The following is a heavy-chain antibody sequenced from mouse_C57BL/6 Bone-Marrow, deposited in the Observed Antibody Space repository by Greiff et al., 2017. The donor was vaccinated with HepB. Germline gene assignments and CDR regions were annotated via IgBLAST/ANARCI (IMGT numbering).Heavy chain of an antibody. D-gene: IGHD1-1*01. CDR2: INPSNGGT. Sequence: QVQLQQPGTELVKPGASVKLSCKASGYTFTSYWMHWVKQRPGQGLEWIGNINPSNGGTNYNEKFKSKATLTVDKSSSTAYMQLSSLTSEDSAVYYCARWGITTVVARDYYAMDYWGQGTSVTVSS. CDR1: GYTFTSYW. J-gene: IGHJ4*01. CDR3: ARWGITTVVARDYYAMDY. V-gene: IGHV1-53*01.